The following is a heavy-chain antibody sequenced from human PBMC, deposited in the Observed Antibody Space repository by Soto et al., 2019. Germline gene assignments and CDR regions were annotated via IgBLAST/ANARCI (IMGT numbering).Heavy chain of an antibody. CDR2: INHSGST. CDR1: GGSISSGGYY. CDR3: AVWVGYSSSWHRRYYFDY. Sequence: SETLSLTCTVSGGSISSGGYYWSWIRQPPGKGLEWIGEINHSGSTNYNPSLKSRVTISVDTSKNQFSLKLSSVTAADTAVYYCAVWVGYSSSWHRRYYFDYWGQGTLVTVSS. J-gene: IGHJ4*02. V-gene: IGHV4-39*07. D-gene: IGHD6-13*01.